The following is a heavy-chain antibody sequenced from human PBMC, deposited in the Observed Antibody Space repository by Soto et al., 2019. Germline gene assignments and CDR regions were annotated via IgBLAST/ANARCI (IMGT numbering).Heavy chain of an antibody. CDR2: IYYSGST. J-gene: IGHJ3*02. CDR3: ASPTLGAFDI. D-gene: IGHD3-16*01. Sequence: QLQLQESGPGLVKPSETLSLTCTVSGCSISSSNYYWGWIRQPPGKGLEWIGSIYYSGSTAYNSSLKSRVTMSVDTSKNQLSLRLSSVTAADTAVSYCASPTLGAFDIWGQGTMVTVSS. V-gene: IGHV4-39*01. CDR1: GCSISSSNYY.